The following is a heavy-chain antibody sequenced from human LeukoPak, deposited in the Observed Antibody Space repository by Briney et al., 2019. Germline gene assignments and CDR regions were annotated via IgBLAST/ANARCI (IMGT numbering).Heavy chain of an antibody. CDR3: ARRGAVAGHTFDY. J-gene: IGHJ4*02. Sequence: GASLKISCKGSGYSFTSYWIGWVRQMPGKGLEWMGIIYPGDSDTRYSPSFQGQVTISADKSISTAYLQWSSLKASDTAMYYCARRGAVAGHTFDYWGQGTLVTVSS. CDR2: IYPGDSDT. CDR1: GYSFTSYW. D-gene: IGHD6-19*01. V-gene: IGHV5-51*01.